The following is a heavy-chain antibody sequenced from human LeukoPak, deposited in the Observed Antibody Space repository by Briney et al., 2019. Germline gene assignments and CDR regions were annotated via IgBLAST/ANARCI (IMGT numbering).Heavy chain of an antibody. Sequence: ASVKVSCKASGYTFTSYDINWVRQATGQGLEWMGWMNPNSGNTGYAQKFQGRVTMTRNTSISTAYMELSSLRSEDTAVYYCARGARMRARFIVVVVAANYYFDYWGQGTLVTVSS. D-gene: IGHD2-15*01. CDR1: GYTFTSYD. V-gene: IGHV1-8*01. J-gene: IGHJ4*02. CDR2: MNPNSGNT. CDR3: ARGARMRARFIVVVVAANYYFDY.